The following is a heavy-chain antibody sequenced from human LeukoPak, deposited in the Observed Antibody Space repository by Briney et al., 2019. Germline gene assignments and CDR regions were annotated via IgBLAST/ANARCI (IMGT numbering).Heavy chain of an antibody. Sequence: KPSETLSLTCTVSGGSISSYYWSWIRQPPGKGLEWIGYIYYSGSTNYNPSLKSRVTISVDTSKNQFSLKLSSVTAADTAVYYCARAGYYGSGSYNYWGQGTLVTVSS. CDR1: GGSISSYY. J-gene: IGHJ4*02. CDR2: IYYSGST. V-gene: IGHV4-59*12. CDR3: ARAGYYGSGSYNY. D-gene: IGHD3-10*01.